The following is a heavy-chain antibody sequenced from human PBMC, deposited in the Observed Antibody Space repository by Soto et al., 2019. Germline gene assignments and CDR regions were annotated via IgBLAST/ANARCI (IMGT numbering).Heavy chain of an antibody. Sequence: SETLSLTCTVSCGSINSTSYYWGWIRQPPGKGLEWIGSIYYSGSTYYNPSLKSRVTISVDTSKNQFSLKLSSVTAADTAVYYCARSEYQLLYYYYYGMDVWGQGTTVT. V-gene: IGHV4-39*01. CDR1: CGSINSTSYY. CDR3: ARSEYQLLYYYYYGMDV. CDR2: IYYSGST. J-gene: IGHJ6*02. D-gene: IGHD2-2*01.